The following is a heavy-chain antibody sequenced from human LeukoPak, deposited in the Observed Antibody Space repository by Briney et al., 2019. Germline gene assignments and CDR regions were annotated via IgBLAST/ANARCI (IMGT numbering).Heavy chain of an antibody. CDR3: ARTDDGFWSGYYWFDP. Sequence: ASVKVSCKASGYTFTSYGISWVRQAPGQGLEWMGWISAYNGNTNYAQKLQGRVTMTTDTSTSTAYMELRSLRSDDTAVYYCARTDDGFWSGYYWFDPWGQGTLVTVSS. V-gene: IGHV1-18*01. D-gene: IGHD3-3*01. CDR1: GYTFTSYG. CDR2: ISAYNGNT. J-gene: IGHJ5*02.